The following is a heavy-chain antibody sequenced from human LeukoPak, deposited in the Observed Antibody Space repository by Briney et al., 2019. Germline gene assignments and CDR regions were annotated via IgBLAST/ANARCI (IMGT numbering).Heavy chain of an antibody. Sequence: GRSLRLSCAASGFTFSSYGMHWVRQAPGKGLEWVAVISYDGSNKYYADSVKGRFTISRDNSKNTLYLQMNSLRAEDTAVYYCARDKGLIDYWGQGTLVTVSS. CDR3: ARDKGLIDY. CDR2: ISYDGSNK. D-gene: IGHD4/OR15-4a*01. CDR1: GFTFSSYG. J-gene: IGHJ4*02. V-gene: IGHV3-30*03.